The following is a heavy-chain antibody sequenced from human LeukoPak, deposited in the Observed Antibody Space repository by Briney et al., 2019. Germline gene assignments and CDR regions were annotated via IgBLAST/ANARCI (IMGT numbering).Heavy chain of an antibody. CDR1: EYNFTSYY. CDR3: ARGKEMATITGGPDY. D-gene: IGHD5-24*01. CDR2: INPSGGST. Sequence: ASVKVSCKASEYNFTSYYMHWVRQAPGQGLEWMGIINPSGGSTSYAQKFRGRVTMTRDTSTTTVYMELTSLKSDDTAVYYCARGKEMATITGGPDYWGQGTLVTVSS. J-gene: IGHJ4*02. V-gene: IGHV1-46*01.